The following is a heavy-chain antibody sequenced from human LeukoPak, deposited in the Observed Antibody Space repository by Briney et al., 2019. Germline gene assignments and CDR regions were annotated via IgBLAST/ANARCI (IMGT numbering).Heavy chain of an antibody. CDR3: ARHGIYYGLGSSYGLPNWFDP. V-gene: IGHV4-39*01. D-gene: IGHD3-10*01. CDR1: GGSISSTRYY. CDR2: IYYSGST. J-gene: IGHJ5*02. Sequence: SETLSLACTVSGGSISSTRYYWGWIRQPPGKGLEWIGSIYYSGSTYYNPSLKSRVTMSVDRSKNQFSLKLSSVTAADTAVYYCARHGIYYGLGSSYGLPNWFDPWGQGTLVTVSS.